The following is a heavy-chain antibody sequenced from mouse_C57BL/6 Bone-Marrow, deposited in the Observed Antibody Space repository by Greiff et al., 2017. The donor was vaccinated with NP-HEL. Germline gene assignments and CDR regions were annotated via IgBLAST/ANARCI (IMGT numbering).Heavy chain of an antibody. Sequence: EVKLVESEGGLVQPGSSMKLSCTASGFTFSDYYMAWVRQVPEKGLEWVANINYDGSSTYYLDSLKSRFIISRDNAKNILYLQMSSLKSEDTATYYCARRGIYDGYYIYAMDYWGQGTSVTVSS. CDR3: ARRGIYDGYYIYAMDY. J-gene: IGHJ4*01. V-gene: IGHV5-16*01. D-gene: IGHD2-3*01. CDR2: INYDGSST. CDR1: GFTFSDYY.